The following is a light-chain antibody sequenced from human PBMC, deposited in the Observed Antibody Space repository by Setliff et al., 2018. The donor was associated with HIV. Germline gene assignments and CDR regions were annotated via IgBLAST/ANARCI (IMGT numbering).Light chain of an antibody. CDR3: CSYAGSSTFEV. V-gene: IGLV2-23*02. CDR1: SNDVGAYNY. CDR2: EVT. J-gene: IGLJ1*01. Sequence: QSALTQPASVSGSPGQSITVSCTGTSNDVGAYNYVSWYQQHPGKVPKLMIYEVTKRPSGVSNRFSGSKSGNTASLTISGLQAEDEADYYCCSYAGSSTFEVFGTGTKVTVL.